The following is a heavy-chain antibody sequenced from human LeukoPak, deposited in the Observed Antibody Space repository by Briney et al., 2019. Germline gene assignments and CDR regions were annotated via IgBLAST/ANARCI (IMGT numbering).Heavy chain of an antibody. CDR1: GYTFTGYY. J-gene: IGHJ4*02. Sequence: ASVKVSCKASGYTFTGYYMHWVRQAPGQGLEWMGWINPNSGGTNYAQKFQGRVTMTRDTSISTDYMELSRLRSDDTAVYYCARWVDDSSGYYIDYWGQGTLVTVSS. CDR3: ARWVDDSSGYYIDY. V-gene: IGHV1-2*02. D-gene: IGHD3-22*01. CDR2: INPNSGGT.